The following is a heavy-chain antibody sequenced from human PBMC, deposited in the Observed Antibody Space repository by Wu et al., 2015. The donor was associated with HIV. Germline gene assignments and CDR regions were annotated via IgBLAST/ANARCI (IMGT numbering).Heavy chain of an antibody. D-gene: IGHD5-18*01. CDR2: LIPMHGTA. J-gene: IGHJ4*02. V-gene: IGHV1-69*11. Sequence: QVQLVQSGAEVKKPGSSVKVSCKASGGTFSNYALSWVRQAPGQGLEWMGRLIPMHGTANYAQKFQGRVTITADESTSTAYMDVSSLRSEDTAVYYCAGGGGRTSMDPFDYWGQGTLVTVSS. CDR3: AGGGGRTSMDPFDY. CDR1: GGTFSNYA.